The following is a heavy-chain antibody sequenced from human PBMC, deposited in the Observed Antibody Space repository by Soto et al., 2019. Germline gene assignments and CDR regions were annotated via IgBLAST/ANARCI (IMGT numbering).Heavy chain of an antibody. CDR3: ARGYDFWSGSYYMDV. Sequence: QVQLVQSGAEVKKPGASVKVSCKASGYTFTSYYMHWVRQAPGQGLEWMGIINLSGGSTSYAQKFQGRVTMTRDTSTSTVYMELSSLSSENTAVYYCARGYDFWSGSYYMDVWGKGTTVTVSS. CDR1: GYTFTSYY. CDR2: INLSGGST. D-gene: IGHD3-3*01. J-gene: IGHJ6*03. V-gene: IGHV1-46*03.